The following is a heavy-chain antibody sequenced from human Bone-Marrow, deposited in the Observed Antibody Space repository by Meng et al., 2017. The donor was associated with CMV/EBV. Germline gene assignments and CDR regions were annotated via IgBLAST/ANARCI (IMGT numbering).Heavy chain of an antibody. CDR3: AKDPHYYDSSGYYEIDY. J-gene: IGHJ4*02. CDR2: IRYDGSNK. D-gene: IGHD3-22*01. V-gene: IGHV3-30*02. Sequence: GESLKISCAASGFTFSDYYMSWIRQAPGKGLEWVAFIRYDGSNKYYADSVKGRFTISRDNSKNTLYLQMNSMRAEDTAVYYCAKDPHYYDSSGYYEIDYWAQGTLVTVPS. CDR1: GFTFSDYY.